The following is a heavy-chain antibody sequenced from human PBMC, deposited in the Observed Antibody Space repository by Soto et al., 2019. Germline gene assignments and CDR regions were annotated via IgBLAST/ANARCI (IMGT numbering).Heavy chain of an antibody. CDR2: ISYEGSNT. V-gene: IGHV3-30-3*01. J-gene: IGHJ6*02. D-gene: IGHD1-1*01. Sequence: PGGSLRLSXVASGFTFDTYGIHWVRQAPGKGLQWVALISYEGSNTYYADSVRGRFTISRDNSKNTLYLQMNTLRPEDTGVYYCARVTPGNNLYYFSGLDFWGQGTSVTVS. CDR3: ARVTPGNNLYYFSGLDF. CDR1: GFTFDTYG.